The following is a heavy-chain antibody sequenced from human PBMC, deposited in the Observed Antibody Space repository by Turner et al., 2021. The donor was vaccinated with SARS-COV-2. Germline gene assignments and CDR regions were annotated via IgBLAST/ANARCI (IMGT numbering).Heavy chain of an antibody. V-gene: IGHV1-24*01. D-gene: IGHD2-2*01. J-gene: IGHJ5*02. CDR1: GYTLTELP. Sequence: QVQLVQSGAEVKKPGASVKGSCKISGYTLTELPMYWVRQAPGKGLEWMGGFDPEDGETIYAQNFQGRVTMTEDTSTDTAYMELSSLRSEDTAVYFCATGYQLRVNWFDPWGQGTLVTVSS. CDR3: ATGYQLRVNWFDP. CDR2: FDPEDGET.